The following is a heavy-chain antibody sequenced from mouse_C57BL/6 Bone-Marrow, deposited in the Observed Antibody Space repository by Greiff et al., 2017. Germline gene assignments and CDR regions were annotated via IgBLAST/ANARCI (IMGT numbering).Heavy chain of an antibody. J-gene: IGHJ3*01. CDR2: ISDGGSYN. CDR3: ARPLYDYVVAWFAY. D-gene: IGHD2-4*01. Sequence: EVKLMESGGGLVKPGGSLKLSCAASGFTFSSYAMSWVRQTPEKRLEWVATISDGGSYNYYPDNGKGRFTSSRDNAKNNLYLQMSHLKSEDKAMYYCARPLYDYVVAWFAYWGQGTLVTVSA. CDR1: GFTFSSYA. V-gene: IGHV5-4*03.